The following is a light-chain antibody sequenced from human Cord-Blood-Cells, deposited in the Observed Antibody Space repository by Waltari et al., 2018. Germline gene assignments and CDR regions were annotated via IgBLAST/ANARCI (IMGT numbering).Light chain of an antibody. Sequence: EIVLTPSPATLSLSPGERATLSCGASQGVSSSYLAWYQQKPGLAPRLLIYDASSRATGIPDRFSGSGSGTDFTLTISRLEPEDFAVYYCQQYGSSYTFGQGTKLEIK. V-gene: IGKV3D-20*01. J-gene: IGKJ2*01. CDR1: QGVSSSY. CDR2: DAS. CDR3: QQYGSSYT.